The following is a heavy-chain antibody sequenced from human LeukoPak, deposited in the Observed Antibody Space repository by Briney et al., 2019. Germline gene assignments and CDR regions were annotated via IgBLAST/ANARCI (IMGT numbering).Heavy chain of an antibody. CDR3: ARDKLTGDSFFDS. Sequence: GGSLRLSCAASGFTFSSYWMSWVRQAPGKGLEWVANIKQDGSDKFYVDSVKGRFTISRDNAKNSLYLQMNSLRAEDTAVYYCARDKLTGDSFFDSWGQGTLVTVSS. D-gene: IGHD7-27*01. V-gene: IGHV3-7*01. CDR1: GFTFSSYW. CDR2: IKQDGSDK. J-gene: IGHJ4*02.